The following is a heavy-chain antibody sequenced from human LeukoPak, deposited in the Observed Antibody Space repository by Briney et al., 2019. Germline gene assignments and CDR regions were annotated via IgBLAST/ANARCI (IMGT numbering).Heavy chain of an antibody. CDR1: GGSISSGGYY. D-gene: IGHD1-26*01. CDR2: IYYSGST. V-gene: IGHV4-31*03. CDR3: ARLTGSYYDY. J-gene: IGHJ4*02. Sequence: SETLSLTCTVSGGSISSGGYYWSWIRQHPGKGLEWIGYIYYSGSTYYNPSLKSRVTISLDTSKNLFSLKLTSVTAADTAVYFCARLTGSYYDYWGQGTLVTVSS.